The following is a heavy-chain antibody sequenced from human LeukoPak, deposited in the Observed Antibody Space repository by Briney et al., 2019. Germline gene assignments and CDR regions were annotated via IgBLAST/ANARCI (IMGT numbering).Heavy chain of an antibody. Sequence: PGGSLRLSCAASGFTFGSYAMHWVRQAPGKGLEWVAVLSYDGSDKYYADSVKGRFTISRDNSKNTLYLQMNSLRAEDTAVYYCARGFYYFDYWGQGTLVTVSS. CDR1: GFTFGSYA. CDR2: LSYDGSDK. CDR3: ARGFYYFDY. J-gene: IGHJ4*02. V-gene: IGHV3-30*04. D-gene: IGHD2/OR15-2a*01.